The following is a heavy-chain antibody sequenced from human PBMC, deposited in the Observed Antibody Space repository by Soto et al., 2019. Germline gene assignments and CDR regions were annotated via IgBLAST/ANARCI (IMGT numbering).Heavy chain of an antibody. V-gene: IGHV3-33*01. CDR2: IWYDGSNK. CDR3: ARDRRDYGDYCPEKDYGMDV. CDR1: GFTFSSYG. J-gene: IGHJ6*02. Sequence: QVQLVESGGGVVQPGRSLRLSCAASGFTFSSYGMHWVRQAPVKAMEWVAVIWYDGSNKYYADPVKGRFTISRDNFKNPLYLKMNSLRAEYTVVYYCARDRRDYGDYCPEKDYGMDVWGQGTTVTVSS. D-gene: IGHD4-17*01.